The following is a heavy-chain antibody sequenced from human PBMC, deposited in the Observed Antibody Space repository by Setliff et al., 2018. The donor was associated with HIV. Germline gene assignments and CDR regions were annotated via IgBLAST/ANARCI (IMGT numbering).Heavy chain of an antibody. J-gene: IGHJ4*02. V-gene: IGHV4-38-2*01. Sequence: SETLSLTCAVSGYSISSGYYWGWIRQPPGKGLEWIGNIYDSGHTFYNPSHKSRVTISVDTSKNQFSLKLTSVTAADTAVYYCARARGLQDSGYDYVLYYFDYWGQGTLVTVSS. CDR2: IYDSGHT. CDR3: ARARGLQDSGYDYVLYYFDY. D-gene: IGHD5-12*01. CDR1: GYSISSGYY.